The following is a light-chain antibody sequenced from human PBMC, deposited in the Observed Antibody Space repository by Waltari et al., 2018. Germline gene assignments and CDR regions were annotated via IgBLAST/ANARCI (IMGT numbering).Light chain of an antibody. V-gene: IGKV3-15*01. CDR2: GAS. CDR3: QQYSDWPPIT. J-gene: IGKJ5*01. Sequence: EIVMTQFTAALSVSPGERATLSCRASQSVSNNLVWYQQKPGQAPRLLIYGASTRATGIPARFSGSGSGTEFTLTISSLQSEDFAVYYCQQYSDWPPITFGQGTRLEIK. CDR1: QSVSNN.